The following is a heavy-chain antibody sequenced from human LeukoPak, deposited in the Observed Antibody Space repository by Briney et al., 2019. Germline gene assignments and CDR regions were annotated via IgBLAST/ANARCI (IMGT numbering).Heavy chain of an antibody. V-gene: IGHV1-2*02. CDR2: INPNTGGT. D-gene: IGHD2/OR15-2a*01. Sequence: GASVKVSCKTSGYTFTGNYTHWVRQAPGQGLEWMGWINPNTGGTNYAQKFQGRVSMTRDTSISTAYMDLSRLRSDDTAVYYCARDSTPLDYWGQGTLVTASS. CDR1: GYTFTGNY. CDR3: ARDSTPLDY. J-gene: IGHJ4*02.